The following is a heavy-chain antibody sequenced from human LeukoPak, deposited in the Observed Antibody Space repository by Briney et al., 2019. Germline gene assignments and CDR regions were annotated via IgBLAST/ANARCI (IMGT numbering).Heavy chain of an antibody. J-gene: IGHJ1*01. V-gene: IGHV1-8*03. CDR2: MNPNSGNT. Sequence: ASVKVSRKASGYTFTSYDINWVRQATGQGLEWMGWMNPNSGNTGYAQKFQGRVTITRNTSISTAYMELSSLRSEDTAVYYCARSRSGSSWYFGSRVVLGYFQHWGQGTLVTVSS. D-gene: IGHD6-13*01. CDR3: ARSRSGSSWYFGSRVVLGYFQH. CDR1: GYTFTSYD.